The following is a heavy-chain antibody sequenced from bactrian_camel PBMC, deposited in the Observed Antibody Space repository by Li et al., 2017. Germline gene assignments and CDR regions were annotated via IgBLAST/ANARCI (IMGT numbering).Heavy chain of an antibody. Sequence: VQLVESGGDSVQAGGSLRLSCTVSESTSSIACMGWFRQAPGKEREGVATINISRAKRYADSVNGRFTISQDNNKNTLYLQMDSLKPEDTAIYYCGAVPKGSLCRYDNFAYSGQGTQVT. CDR2: INISRAK. CDR1: ESTSSIAC. V-gene: IGHV3S53*01. J-gene: IGHJ6*01. CDR3: GAVPKGSLCRYDNFAY. D-gene: IGHD3*01.